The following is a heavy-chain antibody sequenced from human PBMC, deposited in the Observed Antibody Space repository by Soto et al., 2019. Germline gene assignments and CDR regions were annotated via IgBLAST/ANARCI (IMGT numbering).Heavy chain of an antibody. CDR1: GFTFSSYA. J-gene: IGHJ6*02. Sequence: HPGGSLRLSCAASGFTFSSYAMHWVRQAPGKGLEYVSAISSNGGSTYYANSVKGRFTISRDNSKNTLYLQMGSLRAEDMAVYYCARAEQYYYYGMDVWGQGTTVTVPS. V-gene: IGHV3-64*01. CDR3: ARAEQYYYYGMDV. CDR2: ISSNGGST.